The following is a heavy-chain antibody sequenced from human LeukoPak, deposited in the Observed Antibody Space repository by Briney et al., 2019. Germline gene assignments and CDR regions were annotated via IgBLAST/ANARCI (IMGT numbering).Heavy chain of an antibody. CDR3: ASDPILPLYYYDSSGYLPSYFDY. CDR2: IYYSGST. Sequence: GSLRLSCAASGFAFSSYAMSWVRQAPGKGLEWIGSIYYSGSTYYNPSLKSRVTISVDTSKNQFSLKLSSVTAADTAVYYCASDPILPLYYYDSSGYLPSYFDYWGQGTLVTVSS. J-gene: IGHJ4*02. D-gene: IGHD3-22*01. V-gene: IGHV4-39*07. CDR1: GFAFSSYA.